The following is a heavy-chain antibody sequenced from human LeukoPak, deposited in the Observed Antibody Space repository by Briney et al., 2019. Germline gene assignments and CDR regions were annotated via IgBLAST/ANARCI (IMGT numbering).Heavy chain of an antibody. CDR3: AKGRKYGGNSYFDY. D-gene: IGHD4-23*01. CDR1: GFTFSSYA. Sequence: GGSLRLSCAAPGFTFSSYAMSWVRQAPGKGLEWVSAISGSGGSPYYADAVKGRFTITRDNSKNTLYLQMNSLIAEDTAVYYCAKGRKYGGNSYFDYWGQGTLVTVSS. J-gene: IGHJ4*02. V-gene: IGHV3-23*01. CDR2: ISGSGGSP.